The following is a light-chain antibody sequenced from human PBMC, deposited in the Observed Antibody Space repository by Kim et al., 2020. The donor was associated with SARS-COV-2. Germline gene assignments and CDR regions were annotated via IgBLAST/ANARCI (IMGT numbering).Light chain of an antibody. Sequence: GQSVTISCTGTSSDIGGYNYVSWYQQHPGKAPKLMIYEVNKRPSGVPDRFSGSKSGNTASLTVSGLQAEDEADYYCNSHADTTLAEFGGGTQLTVL. J-gene: IGLJ3*02. V-gene: IGLV2-8*01. CDR2: EVN. CDR1: SSDIGGYNY. CDR3: NSHADTTLAE.